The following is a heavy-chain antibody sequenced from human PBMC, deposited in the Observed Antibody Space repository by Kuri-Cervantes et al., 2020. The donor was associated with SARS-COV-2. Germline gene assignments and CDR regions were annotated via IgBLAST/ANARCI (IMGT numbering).Heavy chain of an antibody. Sequence: GESLKTSCAASGFTVSSHVMHWVRQAPGKGLEWVTVISNDGRTEHYADSVKGRFTISRDKAKNTLYLQMNSLRPEDTAVYYCARDPHGMDVWGQGTMVTVSS. V-gene: IGHV3-30*04. CDR3: ARDPHGMDV. CDR2: ISNDGRTE. CDR1: GFTVSSHV. J-gene: IGHJ6*02.